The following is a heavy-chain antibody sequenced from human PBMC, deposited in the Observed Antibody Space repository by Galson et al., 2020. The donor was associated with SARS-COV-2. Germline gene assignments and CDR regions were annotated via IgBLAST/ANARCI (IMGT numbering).Heavy chain of an antibody. V-gene: IGHV3-48*02. CDR1: GFTFSNYH. J-gene: IGHJ5*02. CDR3: AGFSTS. CDR2: ISSSSRTI. Sequence: SLRLSCAASGFTFSNYHMNWVRQAPGKGLEWVSYISSSSRTIYYADSVKGRFTISRDNAKKSLYLQMNSLRDEDTAVYYCAGFSTSWGQGTLVTASS.